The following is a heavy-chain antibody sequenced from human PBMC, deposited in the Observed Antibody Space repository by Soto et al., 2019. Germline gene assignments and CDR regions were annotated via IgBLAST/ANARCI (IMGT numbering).Heavy chain of an antibody. D-gene: IGHD1-26*01. J-gene: IGHJ6*02. CDR2: ISSSSSYT. CDR1: GFTFSTYG. CDR3: ARDLRGATSPGPYYYYGMDV. Sequence: GGSLRLSCAASGFTFSTYGMHWVRQAPGKGLEWVSYISSSSSYTNYADSVKGRFTISRDNAKNSLYLQMNSLRAEDTAVYYCARDLRGATSPGPYYYYGMDVWGQGTTVTVSS. V-gene: IGHV3-21*05.